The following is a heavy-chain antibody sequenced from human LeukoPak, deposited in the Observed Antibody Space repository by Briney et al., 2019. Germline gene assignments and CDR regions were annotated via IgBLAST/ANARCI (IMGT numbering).Heavy chain of an antibody. J-gene: IGHJ4*02. CDR3: ARSGGDYVWGYGY. CDR2: IKQDGSEK. D-gene: IGHD3-16*01. Sequence: GGSLRLSCAASGFTFSSYWMSWVRQAPGKGLEWVANIKQDGSEKYYVDSVKGRFTISRDNAKNSLYLQMNSLRAEDTAVYYCARSGGDYVWGYGYWGQGTLVTVSP. CDR1: GFTFSSYW. V-gene: IGHV3-7*01.